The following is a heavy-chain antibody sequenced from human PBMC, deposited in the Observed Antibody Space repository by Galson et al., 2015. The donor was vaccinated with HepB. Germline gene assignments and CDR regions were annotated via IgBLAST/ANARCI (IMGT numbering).Heavy chain of an antibody. CDR1: GFTFSSYG. V-gene: IGHV3-33*01. Sequence: SLRLSCAASGFTFSSYGMHWVRQAPGKGLEWVAVIWYDGSNKYYADSVKGRFTISRDNSKNTLYLQMNSLRAEDTAVYYCARDHQSTIFGVVTDIDYWGQGTLVTVSS. D-gene: IGHD3-3*01. CDR2: IWYDGSNK. CDR3: ARDHQSTIFGVVTDIDY. J-gene: IGHJ4*02.